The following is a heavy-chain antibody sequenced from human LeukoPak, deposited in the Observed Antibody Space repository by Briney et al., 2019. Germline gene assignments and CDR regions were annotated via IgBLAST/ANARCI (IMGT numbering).Heavy chain of an antibody. Sequence: GGSLRLSCAASGFTFSSYTMNWVRQAPGKGLEWVSSISTSSIYIYYADSVKGRFTISRDNSKNTLYLQMNSLRAEDTAVYYCARDPCGGDCYGDYWGQGTLVTVSS. V-gene: IGHV3-21*01. CDR1: GFTFSSYT. J-gene: IGHJ4*02. D-gene: IGHD2-21*02. CDR3: ARDPCGGDCYGDY. CDR2: ISTSSIYI.